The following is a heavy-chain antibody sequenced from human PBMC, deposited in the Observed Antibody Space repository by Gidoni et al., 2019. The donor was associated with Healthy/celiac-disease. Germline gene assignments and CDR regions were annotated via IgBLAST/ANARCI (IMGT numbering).Heavy chain of an antibody. CDR1: GFTFRSYA. Sequence: QVQLVESGGGVVQPGRSLRLSCAASGFTFRSYAMHWVRQAPGKGLEWVAVISYDGSNKYYADSVKGRFTISRDNSKNTLYLQMNSLRAEDTAVYYCARDGQLYGGNSWSDYWGQGTLVTVSS. V-gene: IGHV3-30*01. D-gene: IGHD4-17*01. CDR2: ISYDGSNK. CDR3: ARDGQLYGGNSWSDY. J-gene: IGHJ4*02.